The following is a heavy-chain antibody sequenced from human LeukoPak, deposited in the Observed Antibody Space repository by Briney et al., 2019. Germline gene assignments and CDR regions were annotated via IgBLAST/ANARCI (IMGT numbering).Heavy chain of an antibody. CDR2: IRYDGSNK. Sequence: GSLRLSCAASGFTFSSYGMHWVRQAPGKGLEWVAFIRYDGSNKYYADSVKGRFTISRDNSKNTLYLQMNSLRAEDTAVYYCAKGPARGSYYFDYWGQGTLVTVSS. CDR3: AKGPARGSYYFDY. V-gene: IGHV3-30*02. J-gene: IGHJ4*02. D-gene: IGHD1-26*01. CDR1: GFTFSSYG.